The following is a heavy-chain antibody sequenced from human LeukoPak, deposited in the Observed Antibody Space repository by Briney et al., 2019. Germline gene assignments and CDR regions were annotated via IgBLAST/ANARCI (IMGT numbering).Heavy chain of an antibody. CDR1: GFTFSSYA. CDR2: ISGSGGST. Sequence: GGSLRLSCAASGFTFSSYAMSWVRQAPGKGLEWVSSISGSGGSTYHADSVKGRFTISRDNSKNTLYLQMNSLRAEDTAVYYCAKDIGYYDFWSGYGYYYYYYMDVWGKGTTVTVSS. D-gene: IGHD3-3*01. V-gene: IGHV3-23*01. J-gene: IGHJ6*03. CDR3: AKDIGYYDFWSGYGYYYYYYMDV.